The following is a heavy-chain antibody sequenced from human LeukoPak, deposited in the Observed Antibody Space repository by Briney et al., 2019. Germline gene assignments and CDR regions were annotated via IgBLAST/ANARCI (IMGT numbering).Heavy chain of an antibody. CDR3: ARAYYGSGRSGDAFDI. J-gene: IGHJ3*02. D-gene: IGHD3-10*01. CDR1: EYIFSNYA. V-gene: IGHV7-4-1*02. CDR2: INTNTGNP. Sequence: GASVKVSRKASEYIFSNYAINWVRQAPGQGLEWMGWINTNTGNPTYAQGFTGRFVFSLDTSVSTAYLQISSLKAEDTAVYYCARAYYGSGRSGDAFDIWGQGTMVTVSS.